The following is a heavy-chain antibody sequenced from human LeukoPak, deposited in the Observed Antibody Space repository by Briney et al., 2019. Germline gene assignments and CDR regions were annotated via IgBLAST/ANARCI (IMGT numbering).Heavy chain of an antibody. V-gene: IGHV1-2*02. D-gene: IGHD1/OR15-1a*01. CDR2: INPSGGGT. Sequence: GASVKVSCKASGYTFISYYMHWVRQAPGQGLEWMGIINPSGGGTNYAQKFQGRVTMTRDTSISTAYMELSRLRSDDTAVYYCARDLEYRLVGEQNWFDPWGQGTLVTVSS. CDR3: ARDLEYRLVGEQNWFDP. J-gene: IGHJ5*02. CDR1: GYTFISYY.